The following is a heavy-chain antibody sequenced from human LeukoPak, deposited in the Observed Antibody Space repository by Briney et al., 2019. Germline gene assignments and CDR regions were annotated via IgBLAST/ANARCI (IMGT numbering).Heavy chain of an antibody. D-gene: IGHD3-10*01. CDR3: VRDGEGVAISVNFWFAP. V-gene: IGHV1-8*02. CDR2: MNPIKGSA. CDR1: GYTFTSYG. Sequence: ASVKVSCKASGYTFTSYGISWVRQAPGLGLEWMGWMNPIKGSAGYAQKFRGRVTMTRDTSISTAYMELRSLTSEDTAVYYCVRDGEGVAISVNFWFAPWGQGTQVTVSS. J-gene: IGHJ5*02.